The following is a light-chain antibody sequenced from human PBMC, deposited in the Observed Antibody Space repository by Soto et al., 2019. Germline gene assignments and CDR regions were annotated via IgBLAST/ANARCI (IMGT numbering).Light chain of an antibody. CDR2: EAY. J-gene: IGLJ1*01. CDR1: STDVGSHKL. Sequence: QSVLTQPASVSGSPGQSITISCTGTSTDVGSHKLVSWYQQYPGNTPKLIIFEAYKRPSGVSNRFSGSKSGSTASLTISGLQAEDEADYYCCSNAVGSTYVFGTGTKVTVL. V-gene: IGLV2-23*01. CDR3: CSNAVGSTYV.